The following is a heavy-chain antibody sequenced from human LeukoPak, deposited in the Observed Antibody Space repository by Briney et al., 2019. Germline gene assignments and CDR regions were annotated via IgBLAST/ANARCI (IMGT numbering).Heavy chain of an antibody. CDR1: GYTLTELS. D-gene: IGHD3-16*01. V-gene: IGHV1-24*01. CDR2: FDPEDGET. CDR3: ATSMGVLHAFDI. J-gene: IGHJ3*02. Sequence: GASVKVSCKVSGYTLTELSMHWVRQAPGKGLEWMGGFDPEDGETIYAQKFLGRVTMTEDTSTDTAYMELSSLRSEDTAVYYCATSMGVLHAFDIWGQGTMVTVSS.